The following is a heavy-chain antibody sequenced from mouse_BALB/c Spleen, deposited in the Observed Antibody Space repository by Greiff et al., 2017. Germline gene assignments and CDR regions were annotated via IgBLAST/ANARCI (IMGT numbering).Heavy chain of an antibody. CDR3: ASFDGYFDV. CDR2: IDPENGNT. Sequence: LRQSGAELVRPGALVKLSCKASGFNIKDYYMHWVKQRPEQGLEWIGWIDPENGNTIYDPKFQGKASITADTSSNTAYLQLSSLTSEDTAVYYCASFDGYFDVWGAGTTVTVSS. CDR1: GFNIKDYY. V-gene: IGHV14-1*02. J-gene: IGHJ1*01.